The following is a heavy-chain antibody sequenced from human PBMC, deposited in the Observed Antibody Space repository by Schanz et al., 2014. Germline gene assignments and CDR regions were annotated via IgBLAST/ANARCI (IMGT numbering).Heavy chain of an antibody. V-gene: IGHV3-48*01. Sequence: EVQLVEPGGGLIQPGGSLRLSCAASGFGFSSYSMNWVRQAPGKGLEWVSYISGSSRTIYYADSMKGRFTVSRDNAENALYLQMNSLRAEDTGLYFCARGGSGSHYRLDYWGQGTLGTVSS. CDR1: GFGFSSYS. J-gene: IGHJ4*02. D-gene: IGHD1-26*01. CDR3: ARGGSGSHYRLDY. CDR2: ISGSSRTI.